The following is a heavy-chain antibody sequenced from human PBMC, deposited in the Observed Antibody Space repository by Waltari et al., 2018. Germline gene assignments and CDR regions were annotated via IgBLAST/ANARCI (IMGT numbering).Heavy chain of an antibody. D-gene: IGHD5-12*01. V-gene: IGHV4-59*11. CDR1: GGSIRSHY. CDR3: ARVGNSGYDLLAFDI. Sequence: QVQLQESGPGLVKPSETLSLTCIVSGGSIRSHYWSWIRQPPGKGLEWIAYIHDSGTTAYNPSLKSRVTISIDTSKNQFSLKLTSVTAADTAVYYCARVGNSGYDLLAFDIWGQGTMVTVSS. CDR2: IHDSGTT. J-gene: IGHJ3*02.